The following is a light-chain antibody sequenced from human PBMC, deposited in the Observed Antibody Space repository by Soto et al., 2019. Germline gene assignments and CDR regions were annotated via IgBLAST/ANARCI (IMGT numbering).Light chain of an antibody. J-gene: IGLJ1*01. CDR3: NSYTSSSALV. CDR1: SSDVGGYNY. Sequence: QSALTQPASVSGSPGQSITISCTGTSSDVGGYNYVSWYQHYPGKAPKLMIYEVSNRPSGVSNRFYGSKSGNTASLTISGLQAEDEADYYCNSYTSSSALVFGTGTKVTVL. V-gene: IGLV2-14*01. CDR2: EVS.